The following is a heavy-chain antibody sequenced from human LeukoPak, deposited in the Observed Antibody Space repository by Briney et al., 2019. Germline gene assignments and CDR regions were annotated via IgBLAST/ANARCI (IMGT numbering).Heavy chain of an antibody. J-gene: IGHJ6*03. CDR1: GFTFSSYS. D-gene: IGHD7-27*01. CDR2: ISSSSGFI. Sequence: PGGSLRLSCAASGFTFSSYSTSWVRQAPGKGLEWVSSISSSSGFIYYADSVKGRFTISRDNAKNSLYLQMNSLRAEDTAGYYCARESGAGGYFSYSNVDVWGKGTTVTASS. CDR3: ARESGAGGYFSYSNVDV. V-gene: IGHV3-21*01.